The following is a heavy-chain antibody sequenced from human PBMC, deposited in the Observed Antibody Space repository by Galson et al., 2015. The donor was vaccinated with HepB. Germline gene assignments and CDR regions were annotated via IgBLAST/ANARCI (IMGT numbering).Heavy chain of an antibody. V-gene: IGHV3-11*06. CDR3: ARVADVDYGDHSFFDY. J-gene: IGHJ4*02. Sequence: SLRLSCAASGFTFSDHYMAWIRQAPGKGLEWLSYISSSSLYTNYADSVKGRFTISRDNAKNSLNLQMNSLRVDDTAVYYCARVADVDYGDHSFFDYWGQGALVTVSS. D-gene: IGHD4-23*01. CDR1: GFTFSDHY. CDR2: ISSSSLYT.